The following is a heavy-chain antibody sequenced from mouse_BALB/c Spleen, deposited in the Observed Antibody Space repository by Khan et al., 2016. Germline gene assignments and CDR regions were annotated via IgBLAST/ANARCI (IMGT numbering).Heavy chain of an antibody. J-gene: IGHJ2*01. CDR2: INYSGST. CDR1: GYSITSDYA. CDR3: ARDYYGSSYFDY. D-gene: IGHD1-1*01. V-gene: IGHV3-2*02. Sequence: EVQLQESGPGLVNPSQSLSLTCTVSGYSITSDYAWNWIRQFPGNKLEWMGYINYSGSTSYNPSLKSRISITRDTSKNQFFLQLNSVTTEDTATDYCARDYYGSSYFDYWGQGTTLTVSA.